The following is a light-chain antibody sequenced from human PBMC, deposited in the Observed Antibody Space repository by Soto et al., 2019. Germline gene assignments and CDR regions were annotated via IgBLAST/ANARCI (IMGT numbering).Light chain of an antibody. CDR2: DAS. CDR1: QSIDTY. J-gene: IGKJ4*01. V-gene: IGKV3-11*01. CDR3: QQRYNWPLT. Sequence: EIVFTQSPATLSSSPGERATLSCRASQSIDTYLAWYQQKPGQAPRLLIYDASDRATGIPARFSGSGSGTAFTLTISGLEPEDFALYYCQQRYNWPLTFGGGTKVDNK.